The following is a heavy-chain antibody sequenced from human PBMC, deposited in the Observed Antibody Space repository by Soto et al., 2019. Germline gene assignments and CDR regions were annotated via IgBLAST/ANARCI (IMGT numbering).Heavy chain of an antibody. CDR2: IDPKSGAT. Sequence: ASVKVSCKASGYTFTGYYIHWVRHAPGQGLEWMGWIDPKSGATDYAHTFQGRVTMTRDTSITTAFMELTSLRSDDTAIYYCARDFYDSTGHYWGQGTLVTVSS. CDR3: ARDFYDSTGHY. D-gene: IGHD3-22*01. V-gene: IGHV1-2*07. J-gene: IGHJ4*02. CDR1: GYTFTGYY.